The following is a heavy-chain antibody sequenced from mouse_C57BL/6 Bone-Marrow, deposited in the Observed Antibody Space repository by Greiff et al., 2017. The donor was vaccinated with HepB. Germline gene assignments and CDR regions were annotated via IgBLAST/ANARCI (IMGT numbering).Heavy chain of an antibody. CDR3: ARGSITTVVAHWYFDV. J-gene: IGHJ1*03. D-gene: IGHD1-1*01. CDR1: GYTFTSYG. Sequence: VKLQESGAELARPGASVKLSCKASGYTFTSYGISWVKQSTGQGLEWIGEIYPRSGNTYYNEKFKGKATLTADKSSSTAYMELRSLTSEDSAVYFCARGSITTVVAHWYFDVWGTGTTVTVSS. CDR2: IYPRSGNT. V-gene: IGHV1-81*01.